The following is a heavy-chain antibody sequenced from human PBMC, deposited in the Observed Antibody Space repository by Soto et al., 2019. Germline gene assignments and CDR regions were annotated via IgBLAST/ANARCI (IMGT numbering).Heavy chain of an antibody. D-gene: IGHD2-8*01. Sequence: GGSLRLSCAASGVTLSSYAMGGVRQAPGKGLEWVSAISGSGGSPYYADSVQGRFTISRDNPKKTLYLQMNSLRAEDTAVYYCAKARCTTSNCYVPDYWGQGTLVTVSS. CDR2: ISGSGGSP. J-gene: IGHJ4*02. V-gene: IGHV3-23*01. CDR1: GVTLSSYA. CDR3: AKARCTTSNCYVPDY.